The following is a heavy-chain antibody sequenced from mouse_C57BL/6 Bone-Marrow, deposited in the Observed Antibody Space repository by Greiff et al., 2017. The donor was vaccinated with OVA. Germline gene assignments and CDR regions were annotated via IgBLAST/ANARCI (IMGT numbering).Heavy chain of an antibody. CDR2: INPSSGYT. J-gene: IGHJ2*01. CDR1: GYTFTSYW. V-gene: IGHV1-7*01. D-gene: IGHD4-1*01. CDR3: ARWPANWDLDY. Sequence: VQLQESGAELAKPGASVKLSCKASGYTFTSYWMHWVKQRPGQGLEWIGYINPSSGYTKYNQKFKDKATLTVDKSSSTAYMELNSLTSEDSAVYYCARWPANWDLDYWGQGTTLTVSS.